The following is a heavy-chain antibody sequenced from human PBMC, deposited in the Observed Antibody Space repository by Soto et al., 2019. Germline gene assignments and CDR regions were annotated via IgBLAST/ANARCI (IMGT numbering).Heavy chain of an antibody. V-gene: IGHV3-72*01. CDR1: GFTFSDHF. J-gene: IGHJ4*02. D-gene: IGHD2-15*01. CDR2: IRNKGNAYTT. CDR3: ASAGYCRGGSCYSGF. Sequence: QPGGSLRLSCAASGFTFSDHFMDWVRQAPGKGLEWVGRIRNKGNAYTTEYAASVKGRFTISRDDSKNSLYLQMNSLKTEDTAVNYCASAGYCRGGSCYSGFWGQGALVTSPQ.